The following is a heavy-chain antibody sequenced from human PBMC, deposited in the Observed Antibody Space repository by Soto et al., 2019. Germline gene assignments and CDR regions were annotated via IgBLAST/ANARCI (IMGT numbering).Heavy chain of an antibody. CDR1: GYTFTSYD. CDR2: MNPNSGNT. CDR3: ARPSIYDFWSGYYGPSNYYYGMDV. Sequence: RASVKVSCKASGYTFTSYDINWVRQATGQGLEWMGWMNPNSGNTGYAQKFQGRVTMTRNTSISTAYMEVSSLRSEDTAVYYCARPSIYDFWSGYYGPSNYYYGMDVWGQGTTVTVSS. J-gene: IGHJ6*02. V-gene: IGHV1-8*01. D-gene: IGHD3-3*01.